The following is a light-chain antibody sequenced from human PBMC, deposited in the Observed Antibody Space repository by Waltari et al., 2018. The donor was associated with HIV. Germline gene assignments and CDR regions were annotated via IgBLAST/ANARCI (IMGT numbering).Light chain of an antibody. J-gene: IGLJ1*01. CDR3: QVWDSNSAF. V-gene: IGLV3-21*02. Sequence: SYDLTQPPSVSVAPGQTARITCGGNNIGSKSVHWYQLRPGQAPVLVVYDDRDRPSGIPERFSGSNSGDTATLTVGWAEAGDEADYYCQVWDSNSAFFGSGTTVTVL. CDR2: DDR. CDR1: NIGSKS.